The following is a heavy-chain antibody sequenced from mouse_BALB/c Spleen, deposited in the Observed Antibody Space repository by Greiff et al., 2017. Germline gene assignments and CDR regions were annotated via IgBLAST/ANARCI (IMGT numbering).Heavy chain of an antibody. CDR3: ARALRPVVAPYFDY. J-gene: IGHJ2*01. CDR1: GFTFSDYG. D-gene: IGHD1-1*01. CDR2: ISNLAYSI. V-gene: IGHV5-15*02. Sequence: EVMLVESGGGLVQPGGSRKLSCAASGFTFSDYGMAWVRQAPGKGPEWVAFISNLAYSIYYADTVTGRFTISRENAKNTLYLEMSSLRSEDTAMYYCARALRPVVAPYFDYWGQGTTLTVSS.